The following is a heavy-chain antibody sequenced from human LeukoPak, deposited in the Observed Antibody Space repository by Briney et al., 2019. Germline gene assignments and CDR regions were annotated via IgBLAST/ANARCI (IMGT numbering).Heavy chain of an antibody. V-gene: IGHV4-4*07. CDR1: GGSISSYY. Sequence: SGTLSLTCTVSGGSISSYYWSWIRQPAGKGLEWLGRIYTSGSTNYNPSLKSRVTMSVDTSKNQFSLKLSSVTAADTAVYYCARVSRTPYSSSWSGGAFDIWGQGTMVTVSS. CDR2: IYTSGST. D-gene: IGHD6-13*01. J-gene: IGHJ3*02. CDR3: ARVSRTPYSSSWSGGAFDI.